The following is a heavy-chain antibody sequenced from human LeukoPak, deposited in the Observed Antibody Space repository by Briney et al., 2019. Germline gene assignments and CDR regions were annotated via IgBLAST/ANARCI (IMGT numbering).Heavy chain of an antibody. CDR2: ISAYNGNT. V-gene: IGHV1-18*01. D-gene: IGHD3-9*01. CDR3: ARVTPLRYFDWLYTGAYFDY. Sequence: ASVKVSCKASGYTFTSYGISWVRQAPGQGLVWMGWISAYNGNTNYAQKLQGRVTMTTDTSTSTAYMELRSLRSDDTAVYYCARVTPLRYFDWLYTGAYFDYWGQGTLVTVSS. CDR1: GYTFTSYG. J-gene: IGHJ4*02.